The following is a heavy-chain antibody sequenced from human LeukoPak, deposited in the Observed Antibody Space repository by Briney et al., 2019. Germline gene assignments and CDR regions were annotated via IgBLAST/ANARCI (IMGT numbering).Heavy chain of an antibody. CDR3: ARGPIAVAGMGDY. V-gene: IGHV1-2*02. CDR2: INPNSGGT. J-gene: IGHJ4*02. D-gene: IGHD6-19*01. CDR1: GYTFTGYY. Sequence: ASVKVSCKASGYTFTGYYMHWVRQAPGQGLEWMGWINPNSGGTNYAQKFQGRVTMTRDTSISTAYMELSRLRSDDTAVYYCARGPIAVAGMGDYWGQGTLVTVSS.